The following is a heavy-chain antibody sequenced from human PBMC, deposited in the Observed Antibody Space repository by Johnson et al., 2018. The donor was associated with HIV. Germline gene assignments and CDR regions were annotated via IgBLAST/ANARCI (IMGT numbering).Heavy chain of an antibody. Sequence: QVQLVESGGGVVQPGRSLRLSCAASGFTFSSYVMHWVRQAPGKGLEWVAFISYDGRNKYHADSVKGRFTISRDNSKNTLYLQMNSLRAEDTAVYYCARDLRGAFDIWGQGTMVAVSS. V-gene: IGHV3-30-3*01. CDR2: ISYDGRNK. CDR1: GFTFSSYV. J-gene: IGHJ3*02. CDR3: ARDLRGAFDI.